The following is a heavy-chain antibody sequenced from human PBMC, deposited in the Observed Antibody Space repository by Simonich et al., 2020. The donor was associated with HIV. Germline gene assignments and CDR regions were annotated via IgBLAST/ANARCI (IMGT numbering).Heavy chain of an antibody. CDR1: GFTFSRYW. Sequence: EVQLVESGGGLVQPGGSLRLSCAASGFTFSRYWMHWVRQAPGKGRGWVSRINREGSSTSYADSVKGRFTISRDNAKDTLYLQMNSLRAEDTAVYYCARVTLGVGATGFDYWGQGTLVIVSS. CDR2: INREGSST. J-gene: IGHJ4*02. D-gene: IGHD1-26*01. CDR3: ARVTLGVGATGFDY. V-gene: IGHV3-74*01.